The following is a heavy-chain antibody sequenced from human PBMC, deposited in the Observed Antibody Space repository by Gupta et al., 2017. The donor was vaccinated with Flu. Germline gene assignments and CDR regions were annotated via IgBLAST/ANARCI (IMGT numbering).Heavy chain of an antibody. CDR2: ISYDGSNK. V-gene: IGHV3-30*18. Sequence: PGKGLEWVAVISYDGSNKYYADSVKGRFTISRDNSKNTLYLQMNSLRAEDTAVYYCAKVGYYEMYYHYYMDVWGKGTTVTVSS. J-gene: IGHJ6*03. CDR3: AKVGYYEMYYHYYMDV. D-gene: IGHD3-22*01.